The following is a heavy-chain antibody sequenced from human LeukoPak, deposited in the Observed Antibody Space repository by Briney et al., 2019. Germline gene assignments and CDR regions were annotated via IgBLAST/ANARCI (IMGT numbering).Heavy chain of an antibody. Sequence: GEALKISCTGSGYPFNKYWIAWVRQMPGKGLEWMGIIYPGDSHSAYSPSFQGQVTFSADKSINTAYSQWSSLKALDTAMYFCARLSSSRDQRLDYWGQGTLVTVSS. J-gene: IGHJ4*02. V-gene: IGHV5-51*01. D-gene: IGHD6-13*01. CDR3: ARLSSSRDQRLDY. CDR2: IYPGDSHS. CDR1: GYPFNKYW.